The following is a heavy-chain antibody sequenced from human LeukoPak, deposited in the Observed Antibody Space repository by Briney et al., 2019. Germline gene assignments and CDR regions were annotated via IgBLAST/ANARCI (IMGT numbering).Heavy chain of an antibody. CDR1: GGSISSSSYY. Sequence: SETLSLTCTVSGGSISSSSYYWGWLRQPPGKGLEWIGSIYYSGSTYYNPSLKSRVTISVDTSKNQFSLKLSSVTAADTAVYYCARERGQQLVLPFDYWGQGTLVTVSS. CDR2: IYYSGST. CDR3: ARERGQQLVLPFDY. J-gene: IGHJ4*02. V-gene: IGHV4-39*07. D-gene: IGHD6-13*01.